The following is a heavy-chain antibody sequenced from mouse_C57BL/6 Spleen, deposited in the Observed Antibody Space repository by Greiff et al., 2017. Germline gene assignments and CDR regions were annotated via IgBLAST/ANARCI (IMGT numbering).Heavy chain of an antibody. D-gene: IGHD2-10*02. J-gene: IGHJ4*01. Sequence: QVQLQQPGTELVKPGASVKLSCKASGYTFTSYWMHWVKQRPGQGLEWLGNINPSNGGTNYNEKFKSKATLTVDKSSSTAYMQLSSLTSEDSAVYYCARGLVSSPLSMDYWGQGTSVTVAS. CDR2: INPSNGGT. CDR3: ARGLVSSPLSMDY. CDR1: GYTFTSYW. V-gene: IGHV1-53*01.